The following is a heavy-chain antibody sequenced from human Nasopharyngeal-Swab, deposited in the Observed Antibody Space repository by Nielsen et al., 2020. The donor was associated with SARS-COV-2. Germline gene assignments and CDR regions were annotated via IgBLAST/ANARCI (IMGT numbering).Heavy chain of an antibody. J-gene: IGHJ4*02. Sequence: SQTLSLTCTLSGASTLSSTYYWGWIRQPPGKGLESTGRIYYSGATYYNPPLKNRLTMSVDMAKHQFSLKLYSVTAAVTAVDYCASSEWLHPFDYWGPGTLVTVSS. CDR1: GASTLSSTYY. CDR2: IYYSGAT. V-gene: IGHV4-39*01. D-gene: IGHD5-24*01. CDR3: ASSEWLHPFDY.